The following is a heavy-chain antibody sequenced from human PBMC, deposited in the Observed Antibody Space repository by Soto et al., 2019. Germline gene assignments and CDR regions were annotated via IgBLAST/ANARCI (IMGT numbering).Heavy chain of an antibody. CDR1: GGSINSYY. V-gene: IGHV4-59*01. J-gene: IGHJ4*02. D-gene: IGHD6-13*01. Sequence: QVQLQESGPGLVKPSETLSLTCSVSGGSINSYYWNWIRQPPGKGLEWIGYIYYSGSTNYNPSLTSRITISVDTSKNQFSLRLSSVTAADTAVYYCARSPIEAVVKGDFDYWGQGILVTVSS. CDR3: ARSPIEAVVKGDFDY. CDR2: IYYSGST.